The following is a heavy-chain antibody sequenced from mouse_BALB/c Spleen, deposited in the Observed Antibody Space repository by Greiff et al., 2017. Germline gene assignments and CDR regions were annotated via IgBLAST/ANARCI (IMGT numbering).Heavy chain of an antibody. CDR3: ASNYDYAMDY. Sequence: VQLQQSGPSLVQPSQSLSITCKVSGFSLTSYGVHWVRQSPGKGLEWLGVIWRGGSTDYNAAFMSRLSITKDNSKSQVFFKMNSLQADDTAIYYCASNYDYAMDYWGQGTSVTVSS. CDR1: GFSLTSYG. CDR2: IWRGGST. D-gene: IGHD2-1*01. V-gene: IGHV2-5-1*01. J-gene: IGHJ4*01.